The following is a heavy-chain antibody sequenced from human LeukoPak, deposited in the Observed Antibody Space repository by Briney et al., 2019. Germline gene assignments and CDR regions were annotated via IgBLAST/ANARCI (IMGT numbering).Heavy chain of an antibody. Sequence: PSETLSLTCIVSGGSVSSDSWSWVRQSPGKGLEWIAYIYSNGGTNYNPSLRGRVSLSVDKSKNHLSLNVSSVTAADTAVYYCARQLSSSWPYWYFDLWGRGTSVTVSS. CDR1: GGSVSSDS. D-gene: IGHD6-13*01. J-gene: IGHJ2*01. V-gene: IGHV4-59*08. CDR3: ARQLSSSWPYWYFDL. CDR2: IYSNGGT.